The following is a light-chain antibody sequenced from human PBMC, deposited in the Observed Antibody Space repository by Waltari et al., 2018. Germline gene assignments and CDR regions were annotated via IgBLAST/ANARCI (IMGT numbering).Light chain of an antibody. Sequence: EIVLTQSPATLPLSPGEVATLSCPASQSVSTYLACYQQKPGQAPRLLIYDASIRAADIPARFSGSGSETDFTLTISSLDPEDFAIYYCQQRSTWPRVGVTFGQGTRVDLK. J-gene: IGKJ1*01. CDR3: QQRSTWPRVGVT. V-gene: IGKV3-11*01. CDR1: QSVSTY. CDR2: DAS.